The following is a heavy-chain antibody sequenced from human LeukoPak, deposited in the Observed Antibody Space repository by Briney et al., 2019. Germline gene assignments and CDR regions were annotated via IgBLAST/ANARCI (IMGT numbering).Heavy chain of an antibody. CDR2: IYYSGST. Sequence: SETLSLTCTVSGGSISSSSYYWGWIRQPPGKGLEWIGSIYYSGSTYYNPSLKSRVTISVDTSKNQFSLKLSSVTAADTGVYYCARVKYRSSWYEGDWFDPWGQGTLVTVSS. CDR1: GGSISSSSYY. D-gene: IGHD6-13*01. CDR3: ARVKYRSSWYEGDWFDP. V-gene: IGHV4-39*07. J-gene: IGHJ5*02.